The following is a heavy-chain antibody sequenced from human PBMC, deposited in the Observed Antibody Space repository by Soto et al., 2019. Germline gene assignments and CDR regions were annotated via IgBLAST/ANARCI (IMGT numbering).Heavy chain of an antibody. CDR3: AGDRGGTEAPFDY. J-gene: IGHJ4*02. V-gene: IGHV3-30-3*01. Sequence: QVQLVESGGGVVQPGRSLRLSCAASGFTFSSYAMHWVRQAPGKGLEWVAVISYDGSNKYYADYVKGRFTISRDNSKNTLYLQMNSMRAEDTAVYYCAGDRGGTEAPFDYWGQGTLVTVSS. D-gene: IGHD1-1*01. CDR1: GFTFSSYA. CDR2: ISYDGSNK.